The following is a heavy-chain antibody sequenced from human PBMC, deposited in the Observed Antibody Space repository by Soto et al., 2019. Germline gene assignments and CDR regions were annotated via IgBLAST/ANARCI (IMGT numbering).Heavy chain of an antibody. Sequence: PGGSLRLSCAASGFTFSDYYMSWIRQAPGKGLEWVSYISSSGSTIYYADSVKGRFTISRDNAKNSLYLQMNSLRAEDTAVYYCARDPDYTRGVVDAFDIWGQGTMVTVSS. D-gene: IGHD3-10*01. CDR2: ISSSGSTI. CDR3: ARDPDYTRGVVDAFDI. CDR1: GFTFSDYY. J-gene: IGHJ3*02. V-gene: IGHV3-11*01.